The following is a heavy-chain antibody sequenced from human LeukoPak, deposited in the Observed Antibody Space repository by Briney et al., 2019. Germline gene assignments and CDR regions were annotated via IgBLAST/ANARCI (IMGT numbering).Heavy chain of an antibody. Sequence: GGSLRLSCAASGFSVSTYYMSWVRQAPGKGLEWASLIYRDGSTYFADSVKGRFTISRDNSKNTLYLQMNSLRAEDTAVYYCARVGRDNYNDYFDYWGQGTLVTVSS. CDR1: GFSVSTYY. CDR2: IYRDGST. V-gene: IGHV3-66*02. CDR3: ARVGRDNYNDYFDY. J-gene: IGHJ4*02. D-gene: IGHD5-24*01.